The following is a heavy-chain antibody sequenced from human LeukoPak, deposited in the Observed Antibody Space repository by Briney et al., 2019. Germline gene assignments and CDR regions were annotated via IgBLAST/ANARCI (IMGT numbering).Heavy chain of an antibody. CDR3: ARDYVWGSSESDY. D-gene: IGHD7-27*01. CDR2: IKQDGSEK. Sequence: GSLRLSCAASGFTFSNYWMTWFRQTPGKGLEWVGNIKQDGSEKYYVDSVKGRFTISRDNAKNSLYLQMNSLRVEDTAIYYCARDYVWGSSESDYWGQGTLVTVSS. CDR1: GFTFSNYW. V-gene: IGHV3-7*01. J-gene: IGHJ4*02.